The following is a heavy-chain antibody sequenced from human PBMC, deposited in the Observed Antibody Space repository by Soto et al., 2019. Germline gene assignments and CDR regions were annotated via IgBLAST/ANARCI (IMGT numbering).Heavy chain of an antibody. CDR2: ISSSSSYI. Sequence: GGSLRLSCAASGFTFSSYSMNWVRQAPGKGLEWVSSISSSSSYIYYADSVKGRFTISRDNAKNSLYLQMNSLRAEDTAAYYCARDSPSPDCGDYRPFDYWGQGTLVTVSS. D-gene: IGHD4-17*01. CDR1: GFTFSSYS. J-gene: IGHJ4*02. V-gene: IGHV3-21*01. CDR3: ARDSPSPDCGDYRPFDY.